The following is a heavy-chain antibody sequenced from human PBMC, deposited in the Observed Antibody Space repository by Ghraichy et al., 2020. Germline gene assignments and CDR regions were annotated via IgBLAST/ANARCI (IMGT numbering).Heavy chain of an antibody. J-gene: IGHJ4*02. V-gene: IGHV3-30*02. CDR2: IRYDGSNK. Sequence: GGSLRLSCAASGFTFSSYGMHWVRQAPGKGLEWVAFIRYDGSNKYYADSVKGRFTISRDNSKNTLYLQMNSLRAEDTAVYYCAKEPLAYCGGDCTYDYWGQGTLVTVSS. CDR3: AKEPLAYCGGDCTYDY. CDR1: GFTFSSYG. D-gene: IGHD2-21*02.